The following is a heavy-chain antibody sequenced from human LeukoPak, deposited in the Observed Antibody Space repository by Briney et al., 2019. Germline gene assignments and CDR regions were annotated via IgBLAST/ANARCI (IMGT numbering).Heavy chain of an antibody. CDR1: GFTFSSYG. CDR3: AKDQPMVRGVTADY. V-gene: IGHV3-30*18. Sequence: PGGSLRLSCAASGFTFSSYGMHWVRQAPGKGLEWVAVISYDGSNKYYADSVKGRFTISRDNSKNTLYLQMNSLRAEDTAVYYCAKDQPMVRGVTADYWGQGTLVTVSS. D-gene: IGHD3-10*01. J-gene: IGHJ4*02. CDR2: ISYDGSNK.